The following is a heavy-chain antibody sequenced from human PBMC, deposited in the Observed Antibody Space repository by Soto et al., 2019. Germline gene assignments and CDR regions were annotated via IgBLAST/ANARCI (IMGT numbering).Heavy chain of an antibody. Sequence: SETLSLTCTVSGGSISSGGYYWSWIRQHPGKGLEWIGYIYYSGSTYYNPSLKSRVTISVDTSKNQFSLKLSSVTAADTAVYYCARVHETPASITIFGVVSGADYYMDVWGKGTTVTVSS. J-gene: IGHJ6*03. CDR2: IYYSGST. CDR1: GGSISSGGYY. D-gene: IGHD3-3*01. V-gene: IGHV4-31*03. CDR3: ARVHETPASITIFGVVSGADYYMDV.